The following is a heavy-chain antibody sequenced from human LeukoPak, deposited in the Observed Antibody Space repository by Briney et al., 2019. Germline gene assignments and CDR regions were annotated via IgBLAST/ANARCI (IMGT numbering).Heavy chain of an antibody. CDR2: IYYSGST. CDR1: GGSISSGDYY. CDR3: ARGSSDRYYDSSGYYHH. D-gene: IGHD3-22*01. J-gene: IGHJ5*02. Sequence: SETLSLTCTVSGGSISSGDYYWSWIRQPPGKGLEWIGYIYYSGSTYYNPSLKSRVTISVDTSKNQFSLKLSSVTAADTAVYYCARGSSDRYYDSSGYYHHWGQGTLVTVSS. V-gene: IGHV4-30-4*01.